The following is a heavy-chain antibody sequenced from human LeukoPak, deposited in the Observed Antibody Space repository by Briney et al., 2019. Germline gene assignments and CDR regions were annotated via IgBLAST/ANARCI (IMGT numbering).Heavy chain of an antibody. CDR1: GFTFSTYW. CDR2: INPDGSTT. D-gene: IGHD2-21*01. CDR3: ARICSGGNCYVDC. J-gene: IGHJ4*02. Sequence: GESLRLSCAASGFTFSTYWMHWVRQAPGQGLGWVSRINPDGSTTTYADSVKGRFTISRDNAKSTLYLQMNSLRAEDTAVYYCARICSGGNCYVDCWGQGTLVTVSS. V-gene: IGHV3-74*01.